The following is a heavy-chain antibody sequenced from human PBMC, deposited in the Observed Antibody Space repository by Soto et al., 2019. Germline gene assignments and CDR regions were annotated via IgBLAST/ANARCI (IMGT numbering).Heavy chain of an antibody. Sequence: SETLSLTCTVSGGSVSSGRYYWSWSRQPPGKGLEWIGYIYYSGSTNYKSSLRSRVTISLDTSKNQFSLNLSSVTAADTAVYYCARSGAGSGWLGGQGTLVTVSS. J-gene: IGHJ4*02. CDR2: IYYSGST. V-gene: IGHV4-61*01. CDR1: GGSVSSGRYY. D-gene: IGHD6-19*01. CDR3: ARSGAGSGWL.